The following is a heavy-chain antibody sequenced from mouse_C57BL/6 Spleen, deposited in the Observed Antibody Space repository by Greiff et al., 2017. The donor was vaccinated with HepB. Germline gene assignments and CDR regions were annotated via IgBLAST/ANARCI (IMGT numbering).Heavy chain of an antibody. D-gene: IGHD6-1*01. CDR1: GYTFTSYW. J-gene: IGHJ4*01. CDR2: IDPSDSET. V-gene: IGHV1-52*01. CDR3: ARWGASYYAMDY. Sequence: QVHVKQPGAELVRPGSSVKLSCKASGYTFTSYWMHWVKQRPIQGLEWIGNIDPSDSETHYNQKFKDKATLTVDKSSSTAYMQLSSLTSEDSAVYYCARWGASYYAMDYWGQGTSVTVSS.